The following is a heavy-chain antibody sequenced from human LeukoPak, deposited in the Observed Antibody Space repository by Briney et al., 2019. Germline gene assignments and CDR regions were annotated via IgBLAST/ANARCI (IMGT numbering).Heavy chain of an antibody. CDR3: VNLGYSD. D-gene: IGHD5-12*01. CDR2: IKNDGSDK. J-gene: IGHJ4*02. V-gene: IGHV3-7*01. Sequence: GGSLRLSCEASGFSFSAAWMTWVRQAPGKGLEWVATIKNDGSDKYYVDSVKGRFTLSRNNAKNSVYLQMNSLRVEDTAVYYCVNLGYSDGGQGTLVTVSS. CDR1: GFSFSAAW.